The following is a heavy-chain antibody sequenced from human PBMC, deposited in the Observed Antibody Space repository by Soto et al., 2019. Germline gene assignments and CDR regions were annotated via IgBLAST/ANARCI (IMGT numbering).Heavy chain of an antibody. V-gene: IGHV3-11*06. CDR2: ISSSSSYT. Sequence: GGSLRLSCAASGFTFSDYYMSWIRQAPGKGLEWVSYISSSSSYTNYADSVKGRFTISRDNAKNSLYLQMNSLRAEDTAVYCCARLDYYGSGSFDYWGQGTLVTVSS. CDR3: ARLDYYGSGSFDY. D-gene: IGHD3-10*01. CDR1: GFTFSDYY. J-gene: IGHJ4*02.